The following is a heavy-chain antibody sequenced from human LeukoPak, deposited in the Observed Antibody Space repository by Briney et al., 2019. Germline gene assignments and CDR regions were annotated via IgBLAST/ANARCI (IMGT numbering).Heavy chain of an antibody. CDR1: GGTFSSYA. Sequence: SVKVSCKASGGTFSSYAISWVRQAPGQGLEWMGRIIPILGIANYAQKFQGRVTITADKSTSTAYMELSSLRSEDTAVYYCARGIETGGGSSSWYYFDYWGQGTLVTVSS. V-gene: IGHV1-69*04. D-gene: IGHD6-13*01. CDR3: ARGIETGGGSSSWYYFDY. J-gene: IGHJ4*02. CDR2: IIPILGIA.